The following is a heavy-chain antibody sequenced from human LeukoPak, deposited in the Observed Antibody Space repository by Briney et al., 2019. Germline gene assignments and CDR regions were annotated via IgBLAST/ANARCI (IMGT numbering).Heavy chain of an antibody. J-gene: IGHJ4*02. CDR1: GYTFTSYG. V-gene: IGHV1-18*01. CDR2: ISAYNGNT. Sequence: GASVKVSCKASGYTFTSYGISWVRQAPGQGLEWMGWISAYNGNTNYAQKLQGRVTMTTDTSTSTAYMELRSLRSDDTAVYYCARDIYPYSGSYSPEYGIGYWGQGTLVTVSS. D-gene: IGHD1-26*01. CDR3: ARDIYPYSGSYSPEYGIGY.